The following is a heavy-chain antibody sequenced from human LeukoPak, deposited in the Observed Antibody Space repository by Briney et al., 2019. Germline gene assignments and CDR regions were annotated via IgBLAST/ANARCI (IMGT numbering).Heavy chain of an antibody. CDR1: AFTSIKYW. Sequence: PGRSLRPSCAASAFTSIKYWMTWVRQAPRERLEWVANRKQDGSERYYVDSVKSRFTISTDNTNNSLYLQMNSLRAEDTAVYYCAVPFRVVVDVWGGGSLVTVSS. D-gene: IGHD2-15*01. V-gene: IGHV3-7*01. J-gene: IGHJ2*01. CDR3: AVPFRVVVDV. CDR2: RKQDGSER.